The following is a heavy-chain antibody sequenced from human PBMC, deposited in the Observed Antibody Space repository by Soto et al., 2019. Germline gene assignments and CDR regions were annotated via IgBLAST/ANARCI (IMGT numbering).Heavy chain of an antibody. V-gene: IGHV1-2*02. D-gene: IGHD1-26*01. CDR2: INPKSGGT. J-gene: IGHJ4*02. CDR1: GYTFTVYY. Sequence: GASVKVSCKASGYTFTVYYMHWVRQAPGQGLEWMGWINPKSGGTMYPQKFQGRVTMTWDTSISTAYMALTRLRSDGTAVYYCARDLAKGGGSAGFDCWGQGTRVTVS. CDR3: ARDLAKGGGSAGFDC.